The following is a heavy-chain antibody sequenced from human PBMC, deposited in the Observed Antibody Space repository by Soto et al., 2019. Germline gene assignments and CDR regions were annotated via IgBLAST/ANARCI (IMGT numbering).Heavy chain of an antibody. J-gene: IGHJ5*02. CDR1: GGTFSRSA. CDR3: ASDTGGRFVP. CDR2: IIPIFGTA. V-gene: IGHV1-69*06. D-gene: IGHD5-18*01. Sequence: SVKVSCKDSGGTFSRSAISWVRQAPGQGLEWMGGIIPIFGTANYAQKFQGRDTITADKSTSTAYMELSSLRSEDTAVYYCASDTGGRFVPWGQGTLVTVSS.